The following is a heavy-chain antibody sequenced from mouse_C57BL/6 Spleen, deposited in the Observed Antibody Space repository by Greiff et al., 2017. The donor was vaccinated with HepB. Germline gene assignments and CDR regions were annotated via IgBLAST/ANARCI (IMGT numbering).Heavy chain of an antibody. V-gene: IGHV1-80*01. J-gene: IGHJ2*01. D-gene: IGHD4-1*01. CDR2: IYPGDGDT. CDR3: AILSNWDFDY. Sequence: VQGVESGAELVKPGASVKISCKASGYAFSSYWMNWVKQRPGKGLEWIGQIYPGDGDTNYNGKFKGKATLTADKSSSTAYMQLSSLTSEDSAVYFCAILSNWDFDYWGQGTTLTVSS. CDR1: GYAFSSYW.